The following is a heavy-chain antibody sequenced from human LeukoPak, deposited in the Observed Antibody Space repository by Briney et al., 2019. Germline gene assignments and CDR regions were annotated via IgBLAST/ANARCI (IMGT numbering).Heavy chain of an antibody. V-gene: IGHV3-7*01. CDR2: IKEDGSEK. CDR1: GFTFRNYW. D-gene: IGHD2-2*02. CDR3: ARDVARTISCYTD. J-gene: IGHJ4*02. Sequence: PGGSLRLSCAGSGFTFRNYWMNWVRQAPGKGLEWVADIKEDGSEKYYVDSVKGRFTVSRDNAKNSVYLQMNSLRAEDTAVYYCARDVARTISCYTDWGQGTLVTVSS.